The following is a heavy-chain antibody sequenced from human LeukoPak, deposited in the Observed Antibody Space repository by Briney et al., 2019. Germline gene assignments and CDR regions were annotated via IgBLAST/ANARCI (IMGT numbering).Heavy chain of an antibody. Sequence: ASVKVSCKGSGYRYTGYYMHWVRQAPGQGLEWMGWINPNSGGTNYAQKFQGRVTMTRDTSISTAYMELSRLRSDDTAVYYCARDYGDRFDYWGQGTLVTVSS. V-gene: IGHV1-2*02. J-gene: IGHJ4*02. CDR1: GYRYTGYY. D-gene: IGHD4-17*01. CDR2: INPNSGGT. CDR3: ARDYGDRFDY.